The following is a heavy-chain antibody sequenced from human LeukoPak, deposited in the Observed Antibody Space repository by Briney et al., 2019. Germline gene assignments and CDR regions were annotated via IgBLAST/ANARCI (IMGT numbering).Heavy chain of an antibody. J-gene: IGHJ6*02. CDR2: IYYSGST. CDR1: GGSISSYC. CDR3: ARHRDPGYSSSWYFGTSYYYGMDV. V-gene: IGHV4-59*08. D-gene: IGHD6-13*01. Sequence: PSETLSLTCTVSGGSISSYCWSWIRQPPGKGLEWIGYIYYSGSTNYNPSLKSRVTISVDTSKNQFSLKLSSVTAADTAVYYCARHRDPGYSSSWYFGTSYYYGMDVWGQGTTVTVS.